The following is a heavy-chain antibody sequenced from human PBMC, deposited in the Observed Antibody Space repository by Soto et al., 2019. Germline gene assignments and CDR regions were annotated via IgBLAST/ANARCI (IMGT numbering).Heavy chain of an antibody. CDR3: ASESTVTDAFDI. J-gene: IGHJ3*02. CDR2: IYYSGST. V-gene: IGHV4-59*01. Sequence: QVQLQESGPGLVKPSETLSLTCTVSGGSISSYYWSWIRQPPGKGLEWIGYIYYSGSTNSNPSLKSRVPLSVDTSKNQFSLKLSSVTAADTAVYYCASESTVTDAFDIWGQGTMVTVSS. CDR1: GGSISSYY. D-gene: IGHD4-17*01.